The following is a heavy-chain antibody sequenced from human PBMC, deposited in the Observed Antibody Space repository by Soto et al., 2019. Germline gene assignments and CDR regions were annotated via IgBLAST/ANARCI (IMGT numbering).Heavy chain of an antibody. CDR2: VWYAGSNI. Sequence: QVHLVESGGGVVQPGRSLRLSCAASGFTFSTCAMHWGRQAPGKGLEWVGVVWYAGSNIYYGDSVRGRFTIYRDNSKNPLFLQMNSLGAEDTAVYYCAGDPRESSSRWWPYFDFWGQGTLVTVSS. CDR3: AGDPRESSSRWWPYFDF. J-gene: IGHJ4*02. CDR1: GFTFSTCA. V-gene: IGHV3-33*01. D-gene: IGHD6-19*01.